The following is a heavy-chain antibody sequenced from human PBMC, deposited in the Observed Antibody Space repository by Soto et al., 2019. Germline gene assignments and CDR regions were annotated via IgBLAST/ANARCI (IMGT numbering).Heavy chain of an antibody. CDR3: ATYNRGWYVDGDYLDY. Sequence: DVQLVESGGGLVQPGRSLRLSCAASGFTFDDYAMHWVRQAAGKGLEWVTGINWNSGDIVYADAVKGRFTISRDNAKNSRYLQMNSLRAEDTSFYYCATYNRGWYVDGDYLDYWGQGTLVTVSS. D-gene: IGHD6-19*01. CDR1: GFTFDDYA. V-gene: IGHV3-9*01. CDR2: INWNSGDI. J-gene: IGHJ4*02.